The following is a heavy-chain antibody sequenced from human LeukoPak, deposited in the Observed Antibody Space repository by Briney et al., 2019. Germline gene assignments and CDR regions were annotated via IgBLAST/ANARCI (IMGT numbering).Heavy chain of an antibody. J-gene: IGHJ4*02. D-gene: IGHD3-10*02. CDR3: ARVHLEDVRGVIRKSPYYFDY. CDR2: INAGNGNT. Sequence: ASVKVSCKASGYTFTSYAMHWVRQAPGQRLEWMGWINAGNGNTKYSQKFQGRVTITRDTSASTAYMELGSLRSEDTAVYYCARVHLEDVRGVIRKSPYYFDYWGQGTLVTVSS. V-gene: IGHV1-3*01. CDR1: GYTFTSYA.